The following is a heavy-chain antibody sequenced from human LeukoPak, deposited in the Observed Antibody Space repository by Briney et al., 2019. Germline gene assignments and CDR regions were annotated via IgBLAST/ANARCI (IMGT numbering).Heavy chain of an antibody. Sequence: GGSLRLSCAASGFTFSSYWMSWVRQAPGKGLEWVANIKQDGSEKYYVDSVKGRFTISRDNAKNSLYLKMNSLRAEDTAVYYCAKESFRAAAGTDAFDIWGQGTMVTVSS. V-gene: IGHV3-7*01. CDR3: AKESFRAAAGTDAFDI. CDR1: GFTFSSYW. D-gene: IGHD6-13*01. J-gene: IGHJ3*02. CDR2: IKQDGSEK.